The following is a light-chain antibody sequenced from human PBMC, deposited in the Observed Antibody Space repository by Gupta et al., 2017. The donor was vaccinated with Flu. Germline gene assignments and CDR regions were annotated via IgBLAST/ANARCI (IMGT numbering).Light chain of an antibody. CDR3: QTWDSRTALYV. CDR2: QDK. V-gene: IGLV3-1*01. Sequence: SYELTQPPSVSVSPRQTATITCSGDNLGEKYVCWYQQKSGQSPVLIIFQDKKRPSGIPERFSGSNSGNTATLTISETQAMDEADYYCQTWDSRTALYVFGPGTRVTVI. J-gene: IGLJ1*01. CDR1: NLGEKY.